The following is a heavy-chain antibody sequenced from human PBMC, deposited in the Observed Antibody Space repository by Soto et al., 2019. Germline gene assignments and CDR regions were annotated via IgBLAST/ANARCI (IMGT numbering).Heavy chain of an antibody. D-gene: IGHD3-22*01. J-gene: IGHJ4*02. Sequence: QVQLVQSGAEVKKPGASVKVSCKASGYTFISYAMHWVREAPGQRLEWMGWINAANGNTKYSQKFQGRVTITRDTSESTAYMELSSLRSEDTAVYYCARTSGSYLFDSWGQGTLVTVSS. CDR1: GYTFISYA. V-gene: IGHV1-3*01. CDR2: INAANGNT. CDR3: ARTSGSYLFDS.